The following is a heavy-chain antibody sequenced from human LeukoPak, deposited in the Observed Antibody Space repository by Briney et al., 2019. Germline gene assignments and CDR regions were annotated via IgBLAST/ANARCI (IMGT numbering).Heavy chain of an antibody. CDR3: ARVGKSGHSYYFDF. V-gene: IGHV3-13*01. Sequence: GGSLRLSCAASGFTFSSYDMHWVRQPTGKGLEWVSAIAAGGTYYPDSMKGRFTISRENAKNSLYLQMNSLRAGDTAVYYCARVGKSGHSYYFDFWGQGTLVTVSS. D-gene: IGHD3-3*01. CDR1: GFTFSSYD. CDR2: IAAGGT. J-gene: IGHJ4*02.